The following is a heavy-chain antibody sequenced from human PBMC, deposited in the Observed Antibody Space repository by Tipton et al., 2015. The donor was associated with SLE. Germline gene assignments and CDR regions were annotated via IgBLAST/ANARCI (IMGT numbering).Heavy chain of an antibody. J-gene: IGHJ4*02. Sequence: TLSLTCAIYGGSFSDYYWNWIRQPPGKGLEWIGEINHSGSTKYNPSLKSRVTISVDTSKNQFSLKLSSVTAADTAVYYCARINYYDSSPFDYWGQGTLVTVSS. CDR1: GGSFSDYY. CDR2: INHSGST. D-gene: IGHD3-22*01. V-gene: IGHV4-34*01. CDR3: ARINYYDSSPFDY.